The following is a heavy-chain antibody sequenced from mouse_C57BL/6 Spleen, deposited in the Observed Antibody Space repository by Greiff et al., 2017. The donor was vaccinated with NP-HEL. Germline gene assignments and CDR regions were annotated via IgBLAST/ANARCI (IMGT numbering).Heavy chain of an antibody. CDR3: ARKEEYDKDY. Sequence: QVQLQQSGAELVKPGASVKMSCKASGYTFTSYWITWVKQRPGQGLEWIGDIYPGRGSTNYNEKFKSKATLTVDTSTSTAYMQLSSLTCEDSAVYYCARKEEYDKDYWGQGTSVTV. V-gene: IGHV1-55*01. CDR2: IYPGRGST. CDR1: GYTFTSYW. J-gene: IGHJ4*01.